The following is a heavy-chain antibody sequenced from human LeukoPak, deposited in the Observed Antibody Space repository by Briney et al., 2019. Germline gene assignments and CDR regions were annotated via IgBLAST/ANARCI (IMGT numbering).Heavy chain of an antibody. Sequence: GESLKISCKGSGYSFTSYWIGWVRQMPGKGLEWMGIIYPGDSDTRYSPSFQGQVTISADKSISTAYLQWSSLKASDTAMYYCARQYGHYYDSSGYKNWFDPWGQGTLVTVSS. CDR2: IYPGDSDT. D-gene: IGHD3-22*01. V-gene: IGHV5-51*01. CDR3: ARQYGHYYDSSGYKNWFDP. CDR1: GYSFTSYW. J-gene: IGHJ5*02.